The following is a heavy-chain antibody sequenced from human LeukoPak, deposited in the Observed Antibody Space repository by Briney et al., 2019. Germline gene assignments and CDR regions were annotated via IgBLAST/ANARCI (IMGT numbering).Heavy chain of an antibody. CDR3: AKEVSRISSFDY. D-gene: IGHD2-15*01. J-gene: IGHJ4*02. V-gene: IGHV3-30*18. CDR2: ISYDGINK. CDR1: GFTFSYCA. Sequence: GGSLRLSCAASGFTFSYCAMHWVREAPGTGVEGVAVISYDGINKYYADSVKGRFTISRDNSKNTLYLQMNSLGAEDTAVYYCAKEVSRISSFDYWGQGALITVSS.